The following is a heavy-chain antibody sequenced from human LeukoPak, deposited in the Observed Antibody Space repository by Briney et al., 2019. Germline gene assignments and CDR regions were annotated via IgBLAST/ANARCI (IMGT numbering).Heavy chain of an antibody. D-gene: IGHD1-26*01. Sequence: GRSLRLSCAASGFSFSTYAMSWVRQAPARGPEWVSSIRGGGGTFYADSVKGRFTISRDNSKNTLYLQMYSLRAEDTAVYYCAKILSGTYSFDLWGQGTLVTVFS. CDR2: IRGGGGT. V-gene: IGHV3-23*01. CDR3: AKILSGTYSFDL. J-gene: IGHJ4*02. CDR1: GFSFSTYA.